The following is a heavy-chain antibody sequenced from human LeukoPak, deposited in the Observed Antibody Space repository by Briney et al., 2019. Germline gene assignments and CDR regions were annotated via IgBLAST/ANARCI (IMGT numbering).Heavy chain of an antibody. V-gene: IGHV3-43D*03. Sequence: GGSLRLSCAASGFTFDDYAMHWVRQAPGKGLEWVSLISWDGGSTYYADSVKGRFTISRDNSKNSLYLQMNSLRAEDTALYYCAKDRERQWLGPPDYWGQGTLVTVSS. CDR1: GFTFDDYA. D-gene: IGHD6-19*01. CDR3: AKDRERQWLGPPDY. CDR2: ISWDGGST. J-gene: IGHJ4*02.